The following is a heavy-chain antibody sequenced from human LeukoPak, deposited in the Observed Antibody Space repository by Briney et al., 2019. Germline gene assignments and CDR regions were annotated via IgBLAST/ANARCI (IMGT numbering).Heavy chain of an antibody. D-gene: IGHD4-17*01. CDR1: GFXFSGFG. CDR3: AKDASTVTLHADY. V-gene: IGHV3-30*18. Sequence: GRSLRLSCAASGFXFSGFGIHWVRQAPGKGLEWVAVLSYDGSNRFYADSVKGRFTISRDNSKNTLYLQMNSLRPEDTAVYYCAKDASTVTLHADYWGQGTLVTVSS. J-gene: IGHJ4*02. CDR2: LSYDGSNR.